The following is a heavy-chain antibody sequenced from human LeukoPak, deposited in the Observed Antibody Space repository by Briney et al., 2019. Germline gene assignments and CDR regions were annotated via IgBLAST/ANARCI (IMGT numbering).Heavy chain of an antibody. J-gene: IGHJ4*02. Sequence: SETLSLTCAVYGGSFSGYYWSWIRQPPRKGLEWIGEINHSGSTNYNPSLKSRVTISVDTSKNQFSLKLSSVTAADTAVYYCARASVRGVIITHFDYWGQGTLVTVSS. V-gene: IGHV4-34*01. CDR2: INHSGST. CDR1: GGSFSGYY. D-gene: IGHD3-10*01. CDR3: ARASVRGVIITHFDY.